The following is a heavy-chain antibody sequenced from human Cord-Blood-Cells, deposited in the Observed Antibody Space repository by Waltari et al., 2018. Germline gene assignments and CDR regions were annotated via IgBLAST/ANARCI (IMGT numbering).Heavy chain of an antibody. V-gene: IGHV3-30*18. CDR1: GFTFSSYG. CDR3: AKEFAH. J-gene: IGHJ4*02. CDR2: ISYDGSNK. Sequence: QVQLVESGGGVVQPGRSLRLSCAASGFTFSSYGMHWVRQAPGKGLEWVAVISYDGSNKYYADSVKGRFTISRDNSKNTLYLQMNSLRAEDTAVYYCAKEFAHWGQGTLVTVSS.